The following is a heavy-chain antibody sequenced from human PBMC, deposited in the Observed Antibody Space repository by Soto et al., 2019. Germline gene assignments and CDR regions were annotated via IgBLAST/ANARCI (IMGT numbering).Heavy chain of an antibody. CDR1: GYTFTSYG. J-gene: IGHJ5*02. CDR2: ISAYNGNT. Sequence: ASVKVSCKASGYTFTSYGISWVRQAPGQGLEWMGWISAYNGNTNYAQKLQGRVTMTTDTSTSTAYMELRSLRSDDTAVYYCARVPDIAAAKQKYNWFDPWGQGTLVTVSS. D-gene: IGHD6-13*01. CDR3: ARVPDIAAAKQKYNWFDP. V-gene: IGHV1-18*01.